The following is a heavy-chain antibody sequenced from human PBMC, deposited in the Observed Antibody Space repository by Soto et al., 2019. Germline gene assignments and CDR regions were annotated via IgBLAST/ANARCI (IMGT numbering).Heavy chain of an antibody. CDR3: VRARKSAYVTGGFDS. Sequence: QVQLQGSGPGLVKPSETLSLTCTVSGASVSDYYWAWIRQSPEKGLQYIAYSFYHGFTNFNPALDSRINIALDTSRNQFSLTVTSLTAADAAVYYCVRARKSAYVTGGFDSWGQGAQVTVAS. J-gene: IGHJ4*02. D-gene: IGHD3-16*01. CDR1: GASVSDYY. V-gene: IGHV4-59*02. CDR2: SFYHGFT.